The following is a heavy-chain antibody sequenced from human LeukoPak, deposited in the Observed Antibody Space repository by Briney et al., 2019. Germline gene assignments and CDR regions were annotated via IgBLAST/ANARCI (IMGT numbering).Heavy chain of an antibody. V-gene: IGHV6-1*01. Sequence: SQTLSLTCAISGDSVSSNSAAWNWIRQSPSRGLEWLGRTYYRSKWYNDYAVSVKSRITINPDTSKNQFSLQLNSVTPEDTAVYYCARDSGWYYGGDYYYYMDVWGKGTTVTVSS. CDR2: TYYRSKWYN. D-gene: IGHD6-19*01. CDR3: ARDSGWYYGGDYYYYMDV. J-gene: IGHJ6*03. CDR1: GDSVSSNSAA.